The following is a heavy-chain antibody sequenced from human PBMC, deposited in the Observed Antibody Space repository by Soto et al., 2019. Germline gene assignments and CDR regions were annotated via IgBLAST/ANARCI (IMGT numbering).Heavy chain of an antibody. CDR3: AREVEVGTHSFDY. CDR2: IWDDGSNK. CDR1: GFTFSSYG. D-gene: IGHD2-15*01. Sequence: GGSLRLSCAASGFTFSSYGMHWVRQAPGKGLEWVAVIWDDGSNKYYADSVKGRFTISRDNSKNTLYLQMNSLRAEDTAVYYCAREVEVGTHSFDYWGQGTLVTVSS. J-gene: IGHJ4*02. V-gene: IGHV3-33*01.